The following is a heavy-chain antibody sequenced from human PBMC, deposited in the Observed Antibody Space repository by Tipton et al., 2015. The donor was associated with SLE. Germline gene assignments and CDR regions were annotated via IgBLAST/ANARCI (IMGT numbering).Heavy chain of an antibody. D-gene: IGHD6-19*01. CDR1: GFTFSSYG. V-gene: IGHV3-33*06. Sequence: SLRLSCAASGFTFSSYGMHWVRQAPGKGLEWVAVIWYDGSNKYYADSVKGRFTISRDNSENTVYLQMNSLRAEDTAVYYCAKARYSSGWLVDYWGQGTLVTVSS. CDR2: IWYDGSNK. J-gene: IGHJ4*02. CDR3: AKARYSSGWLVDY.